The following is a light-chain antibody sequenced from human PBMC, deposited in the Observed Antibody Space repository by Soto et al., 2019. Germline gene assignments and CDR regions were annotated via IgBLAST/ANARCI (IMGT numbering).Light chain of an antibody. CDR2: EVT. J-gene: IGLJ3*02. CDR1: SSDVGAYNY. Sequence: QSALTQPPSASGSPGQSVTISCTGTSSDVGAYNYVSWYQQHAGKAPKLVIYEVTKRPSGVPDRFSGSKSANTASLTGSGLQAEDEADYYCSSFASSNPWVFGGGTKVTVL. CDR3: SSFASSNPWV. V-gene: IGLV2-8*01.